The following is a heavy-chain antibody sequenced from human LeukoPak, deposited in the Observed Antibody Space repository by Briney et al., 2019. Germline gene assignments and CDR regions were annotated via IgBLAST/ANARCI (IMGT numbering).Heavy chain of an antibody. CDR2: IYTSGST. Sequence: PSETLSLTCTVSGGSISSYYWTWVRQPAGKGLEWIGRIYTSGSTNYSPSLKSRITISVDTSKNQFSLKLSSVTAADTAVYYCARHDAGIAARPFDNWGQGTLVTVSS. CDR1: GGSISSYY. D-gene: IGHD6-6*01. J-gene: IGHJ4*02. CDR3: ARHDAGIAARPFDN. V-gene: IGHV4-4*07.